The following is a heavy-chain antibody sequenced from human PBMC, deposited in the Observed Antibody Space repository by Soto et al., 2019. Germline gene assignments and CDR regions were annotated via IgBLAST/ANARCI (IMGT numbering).Heavy chain of an antibody. CDR3: ARAQGVVVPQTLDY. CDR1: GGSISSYY. V-gene: IGHV4-59*01. CDR2: IYCSGST. J-gene: IGHJ4*02. Sequence: SETLSLTCTVSGGSISSYYWSWIRQPPGKGLEWIGYIYCSGSTNYNPSLKSRVTISVDTSKNQFSLKLSSVTAADTAVYYCARAQGVVVPQTLDYWGQGTLVTVSS. D-gene: IGHD3-22*01.